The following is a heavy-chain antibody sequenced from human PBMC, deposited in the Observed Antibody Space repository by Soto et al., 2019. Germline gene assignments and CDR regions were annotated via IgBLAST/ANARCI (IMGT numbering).Heavy chain of an antibody. CDR2: ISSSSSYI. J-gene: IGHJ5*02. V-gene: IGHV3-21*01. CDR1: GFTFSSYS. Sequence: GGSLRLSCAASGFTFSSYSMNWVRQAPGKGLEWVSSISSSSSYIYYADSVKGRFTIFRDNAKNSLYLQMNSLRAEDTAVYYCARVPGKSRLNWFDPWGQGTLVTVSS. CDR3: ARVPGKSRLNWFDP. D-gene: IGHD4-17*01.